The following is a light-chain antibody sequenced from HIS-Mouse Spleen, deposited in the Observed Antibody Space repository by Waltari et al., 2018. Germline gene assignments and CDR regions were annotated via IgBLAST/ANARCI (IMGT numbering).Light chain of an antibody. CDR2: GDS. Sequence: SYELTQPPSVSVSPGQTARITCSGDALPKKYAYWYQQKSGQAPMLVIYGDSKRPSGIPVRFSGSSSGTMATLTISGAQVEDEADYYCYSTDSSGNHRVFGGGTKLTVL. CDR3: YSTDSSGNHRV. V-gene: IGLV3-10*01. CDR1: ALPKKY. J-gene: IGLJ2*01.